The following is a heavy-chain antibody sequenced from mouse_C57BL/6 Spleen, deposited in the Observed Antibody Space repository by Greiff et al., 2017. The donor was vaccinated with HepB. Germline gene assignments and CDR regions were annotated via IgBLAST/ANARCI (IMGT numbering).Heavy chain of an antibody. CDR2: ISSGGSYT. CDR3: ARHDDYYGNYLYYFDY. CDR1: GFTFSSYG. Sequence: DVHLVESGGDLVKPGGSLKLSCAASGFTFSSYGMSWVRQTPDKRLEWVATISSGGSYTYYPDSVKGRFTISRDNAKNTLYLQMSSLKSEDTAMYYCARHDDYYGNYLYYFDYWGQGTTLTVSS. V-gene: IGHV5-6*01. D-gene: IGHD2-1*01. J-gene: IGHJ2*01.